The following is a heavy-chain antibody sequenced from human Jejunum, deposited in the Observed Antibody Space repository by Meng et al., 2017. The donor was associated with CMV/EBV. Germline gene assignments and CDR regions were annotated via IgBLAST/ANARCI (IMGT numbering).Heavy chain of an antibody. CDR2: IYWDDDK. Sequence: QITLKESGPTLVKPTQTLTLTCTFSGFSLSTSGEGVGWIRQPPGEALEWLALIYWDDDKRYSPSLKRRLTITKETSKNQVVLTMINMDPVDTATYYCAHKMFSGWYVGFDYWGQGILVTVSS. V-gene: IGHV2-5*02. CDR1: GFSLSTSGEG. D-gene: IGHD6-19*01. CDR3: AHKMFSGWYVGFDY. J-gene: IGHJ4*02.